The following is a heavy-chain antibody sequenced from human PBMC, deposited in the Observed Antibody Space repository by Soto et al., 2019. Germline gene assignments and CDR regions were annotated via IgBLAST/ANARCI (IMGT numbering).Heavy chain of an antibody. CDR2: ISYDGSNK. Sequence: GESLKISCAASGFTFSSYAMHWVRQAPGKGLEWVAVISYDGSNKYYADSVKGRFTISRDNSKNTLYLQMNSLRAEDTAVYYCARGGHNWYFDLWGRGTLVTVSS. CDR1: GFTFSSYA. V-gene: IGHV3-30-3*01. J-gene: IGHJ2*01. D-gene: IGHD2-21*01. CDR3: ARGGHNWYFDL.